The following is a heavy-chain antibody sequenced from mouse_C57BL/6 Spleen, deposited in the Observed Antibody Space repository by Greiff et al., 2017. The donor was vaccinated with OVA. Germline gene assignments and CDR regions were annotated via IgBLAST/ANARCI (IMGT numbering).Heavy chain of an antibody. CDR1: GYTFTSYG. Sequence: QVQLQQSGAELARPGASVKLSCKASGYTFTSYGISWVKQRTGQGLEWIGEIYPRSGNTYYNEKFKGKATLTADKSSSTAYMELRSLTSEDSAVYFCARGDYSNYNYAMDDWGQGASVTVSS. CDR3: ARGDYSNYNYAMDD. D-gene: IGHD2-5*01. J-gene: IGHJ4*01. V-gene: IGHV1-81*01. CDR2: IYPRSGNT.